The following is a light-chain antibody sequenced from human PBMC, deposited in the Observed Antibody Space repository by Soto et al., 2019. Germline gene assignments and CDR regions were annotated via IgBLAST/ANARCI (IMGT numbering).Light chain of an antibody. CDR1: QSVSSSE. J-gene: IGKJ1*01. V-gene: IGKV3-20*01. Sequence: EIVLTQSPDTVSLSPGEGATLSCRASQSVSSSELAWYQQKPGQVPRLLIYGASRRATGVSDRFSGSGSGTDFSLTISRLEPEDFAVYYCQQYYSSLRTFGQGTKVEIK. CDR3: QQYYSSLRT. CDR2: GAS.